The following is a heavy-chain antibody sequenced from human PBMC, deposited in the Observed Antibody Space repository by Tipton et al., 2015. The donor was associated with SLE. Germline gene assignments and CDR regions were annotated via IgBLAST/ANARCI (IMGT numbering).Heavy chain of an antibody. J-gene: IGHJ4*02. Sequence: SLRLSCAASGFTFSSYAMHWVRQAPGKGLEWVSVVSCDGSHKYYADSVKGRFTISRDNSKNTLYLQMNSLKTEDTAVYYCSTNPTSGFWGQGTLVTVSS. V-gene: IGHV3-30*04. CDR2: VSCDGSHK. D-gene: IGHD3-10*01. CDR1: GFTFSSYA. CDR3: STNPTSGF.